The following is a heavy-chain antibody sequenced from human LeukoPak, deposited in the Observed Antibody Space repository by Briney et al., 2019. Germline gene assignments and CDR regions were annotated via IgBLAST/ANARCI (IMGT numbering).Heavy chain of an antibody. D-gene: IGHD3-3*01. CDR1: GFTFSSYA. J-gene: IGHJ6*02. CDR2: ISGSGGST. V-gene: IGHV3-23*01. Sequence: GGSLRLSCAASGFTFSSYAMSWVRQAPGKGLEWVSAISGSGGSTYYADSVKGRFTISRDNSKNTLYLQMNSLRAEDTAVYYCAKVGYYDFWSGYSYGMDVWGQGTTVTVSS. CDR3: AKVGYYDFWSGYSYGMDV.